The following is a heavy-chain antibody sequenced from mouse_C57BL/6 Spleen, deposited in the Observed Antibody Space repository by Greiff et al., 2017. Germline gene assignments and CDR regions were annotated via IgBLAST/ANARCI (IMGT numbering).Heavy chain of an antibody. CDR2: ISSGSSTI. J-gene: IGHJ4*01. V-gene: IGHV5-17*01. CDR1: GFTFSDYG. D-gene: IGHD1-1*02. CDR3: ARPYGYYYAMDY. Sequence: DVQLVESGGGLVKPGGSLKLSCAASGFTFSDYGMHWVRQAPEKGLEWVAYISSGSSTIYYADTVKGRFPISRDNAKNTLFLQMTSLRSEDTAMYYCARPYGYYYAMDYWGQGTSVTVSS.